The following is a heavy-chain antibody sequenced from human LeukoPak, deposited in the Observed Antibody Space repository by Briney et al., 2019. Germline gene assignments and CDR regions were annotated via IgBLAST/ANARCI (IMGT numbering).Heavy chain of an antibody. J-gene: IGHJ4*02. Sequence: PGGSLRLSCSAYRFTFSDYAMDWVRQAPGKGLECMAVISSDVYDGTTEYYADSVKGRFTISRDNSKNTLYLQMNSLRAEDTAVYYCAKKEVWFGELVDYFAYWGQGTLVTVSS. CDR1: RFTFSDYA. V-gene: IGHV3-30-3*02. CDR2: ISSDVYDGTTE. CDR3: AKKEVWFGELVDYFAY. D-gene: IGHD3-10*01.